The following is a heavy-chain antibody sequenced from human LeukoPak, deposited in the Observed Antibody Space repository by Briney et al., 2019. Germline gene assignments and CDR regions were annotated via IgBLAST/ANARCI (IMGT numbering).Heavy chain of an antibody. J-gene: IGHJ2*01. V-gene: IGHV5-51*01. Sequence: GESLKISCKGSGYSFTSYWIGWVRQMHGKGLEWMGIIYPGDSDTRYSPSFQGQVTISADKSISTAYLQWSSLKASDTAMHYCARPRVATSHWYFDLWGRGTLVTVSS. CDR2: IYPGDSDT. D-gene: IGHD5-12*01. CDR1: GYSFTSYW. CDR3: ARPRVATSHWYFDL.